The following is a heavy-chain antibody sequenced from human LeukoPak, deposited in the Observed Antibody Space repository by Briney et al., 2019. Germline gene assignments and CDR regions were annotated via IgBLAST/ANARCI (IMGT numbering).Heavy chain of an antibody. J-gene: IGHJ4*02. Sequence: SETLSLTCTVSGGSISSSSYYWGWIRQPPGKGLEWIGSIYHSGSTYYNPSLKSRVTISVDTSKNQFSLKLSSVTAADTAVYYWAGDWGGGGGAIDCGGRGPRVPVSS. CDR2: IYHSGST. CDR1: GGSISSSSYY. D-gene: IGHD3-16*01. CDR3: AGDWGGGGGAIDC. V-gene: IGHV4-39*07.